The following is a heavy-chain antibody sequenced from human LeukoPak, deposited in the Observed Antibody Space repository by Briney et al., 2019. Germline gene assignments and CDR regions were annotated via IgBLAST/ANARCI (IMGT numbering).Heavy chain of an antibody. CDR2: IYYSGST. Sequence: SETLSLTCTVSGGSISSGDYYWSWIRQPPGKGLEWIGYIYYSGSTYYNPSLKSRVTISVDTSKNQFSLKLSSVTAADTAVYYCARAPRELLINWFDPWGQGTLVTVSS. CDR3: ARAPRELLINWFDP. CDR1: GGSISSGDYY. V-gene: IGHV4-30-4*01. J-gene: IGHJ5*02. D-gene: IGHD1-26*01.